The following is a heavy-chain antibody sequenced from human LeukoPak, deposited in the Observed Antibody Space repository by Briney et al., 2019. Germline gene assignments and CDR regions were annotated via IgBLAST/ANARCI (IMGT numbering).Heavy chain of an antibody. Sequence: GGSLRLSCAASGFTFSSYGMHWVRQAPGKGLEWVAFIRYDGSNKYYADSAKGRFTISRDNSKNTLYLQMNSLRAEDTAVYYCANGKVPGMIVVVPFDYWGQGTLVTVSS. V-gene: IGHV3-30*02. CDR2: IRYDGSNK. J-gene: IGHJ4*02. CDR3: ANGKVPGMIVVVPFDY. CDR1: GFTFSSYG. D-gene: IGHD3-22*01.